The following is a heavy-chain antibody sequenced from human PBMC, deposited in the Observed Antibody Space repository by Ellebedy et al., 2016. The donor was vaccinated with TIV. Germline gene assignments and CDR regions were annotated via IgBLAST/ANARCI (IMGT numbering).Heavy chain of an antibody. CDR1: GYTFTSYY. J-gene: IGHJ4*02. CDR3: AREHYGDYVKNTGFDY. CDR2: INPSGGST. V-gene: IGHV1-46*01. D-gene: IGHD4-17*01. Sequence: ASVKVSCKASGYTFTSYYMHWVRQAPGQGLEWMGIINPSGGSTSYAQKFQGRVTMTRDTSTSTVYMELSSLRSEDTAVYYCAREHYGDYVKNTGFDYWGQGTLVTVS.